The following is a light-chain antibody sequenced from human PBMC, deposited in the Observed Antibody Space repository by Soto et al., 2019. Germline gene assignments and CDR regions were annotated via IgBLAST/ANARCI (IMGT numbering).Light chain of an antibody. Sequence: GLMLPSGTLSLSHSEITTLSCWERQKVSSSYLDWYQQKPGKAPRLLIYGASSRDAGVPYRFSGSGSGTDFTLTISRLEPEDIALYYCQQYGPLLTFGQGTRLEI. CDR3: QQYGPLLT. J-gene: IGKJ5*01. CDR2: GAS. CDR1: QKVSSSY. V-gene: IGKV3-20*01.